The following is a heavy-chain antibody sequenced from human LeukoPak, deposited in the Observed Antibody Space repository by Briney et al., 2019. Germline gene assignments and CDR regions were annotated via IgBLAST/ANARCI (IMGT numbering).Heavy chain of an antibody. CDR1: GFTFSTYN. D-gene: IGHD2-8*01. Sequence: GGSLRLSCTASGFTFSTYNMNWVRQPPGKGLEWVSSISSSSSYIYYADSVEGRFTISRDNAKNSLFLQVNSLRAEDTAVYYCARHLYYGTKRGPDETTGYWGQGTLVTVSS. J-gene: IGHJ4*02. V-gene: IGHV3-21*01. CDR3: ARHLYYGTKRGPDETTGY. CDR2: ISSSSSYI.